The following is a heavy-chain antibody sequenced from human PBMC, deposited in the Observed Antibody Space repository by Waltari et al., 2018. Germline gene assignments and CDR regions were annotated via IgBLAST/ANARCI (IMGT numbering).Heavy chain of an antibody. Sequence: QVQLQESGPGLVKPSETLSLTCTVSGYSISSGYYWGWIRQPPRKGLEWIGSIYHSGSTYYNPSLKSRVTISVDTSKNQFSLKLSSVTAADTAVYYCARITGTTLDAFDIWGQGTMVTVSS. CDR2: IYHSGST. D-gene: IGHD1-7*01. V-gene: IGHV4-38-2*02. J-gene: IGHJ3*02. CDR3: ARITGTTLDAFDI. CDR1: GYSISSGYY.